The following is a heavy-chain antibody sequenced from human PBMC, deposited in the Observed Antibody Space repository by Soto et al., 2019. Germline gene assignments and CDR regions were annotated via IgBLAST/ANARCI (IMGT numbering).Heavy chain of an antibody. CDR2: IIPIFGTA. CDR3: ARVDYDNGFTFDY. V-gene: IGHV1-69*13. Sequence: SVKVSCKASGGTFSSYAISWVRQAPGQGLEWMGGIIPIFGTANYAQKFQGRVTITADESTSTAYMELSSLRSEDTAVYFCARVDYDNGFTFDYWGQGTLVTVSS. CDR1: GGTFSSYA. J-gene: IGHJ4*02. D-gene: IGHD3-22*01.